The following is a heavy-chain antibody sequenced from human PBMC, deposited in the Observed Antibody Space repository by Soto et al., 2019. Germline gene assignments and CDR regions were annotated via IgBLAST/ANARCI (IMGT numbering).Heavy chain of an antibody. CDR2: ISAYNGNT. J-gene: IGHJ6*02. CDR1: GYTFTSYG. V-gene: IGHV1-18*01. Sequence: GASVKVSCKASGYTFTSYGISWVLQAPGQGLEWMGWISAYNGNTNYAQKLQGRVTMTTDTSTSTAYMELRSLRSDDTAVYYCARGPRYDFWSGYGSYYYYYGMDVCGQGTTVTVSS. CDR3: ARGPRYDFWSGYGSYYYYYGMDV. D-gene: IGHD3-3*01.